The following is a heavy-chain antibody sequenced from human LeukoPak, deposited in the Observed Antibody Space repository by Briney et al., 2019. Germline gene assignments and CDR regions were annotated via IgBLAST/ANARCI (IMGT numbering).Heavy chain of an antibody. V-gene: IGHV3-53*01. J-gene: IGHJ1*01. CDR3: VREREGSNSEH. Sequence: GGSLRLSCAASGFTVSNNRLSWVRQAPGMGLEWVSTIHSDGNTYYPDSVKGRFTISRDGSKNTLYLQLNSLRTEDTAIYYCVREREGSNSEHWGQGTLVTVSS. CDR1: GFTVSNNR. CDR2: IHSDGNT. D-gene: IGHD1-26*01.